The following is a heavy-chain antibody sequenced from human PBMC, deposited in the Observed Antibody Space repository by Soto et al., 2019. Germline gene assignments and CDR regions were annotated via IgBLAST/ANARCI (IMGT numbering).Heavy chain of an antibody. V-gene: IGHV3-23*01. CDR3: AKNPGYYYDSTGYHFDY. D-gene: IGHD3-22*01. Sequence: GSLRLSCAASESTFSNYAMSWARQAPGKGLECVSAISYGGGTTYYADSVKGRFTISRDNSKNTLYLQMNSLRAEDTAVYYCAKNPGYYYDSTGYHFDYWGQGTLVTVSS. J-gene: IGHJ4*02. CDR2: ISYGGGTT. CDR1: ESTFSNYA.